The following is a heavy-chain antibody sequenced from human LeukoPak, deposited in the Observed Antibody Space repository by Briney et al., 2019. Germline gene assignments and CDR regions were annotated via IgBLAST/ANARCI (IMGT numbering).Heavy chain of an antibody. J-gene: IGHJ4*02. D-gene: IGHD3-9*01. Sequence: GGSLRLSCAASGFTFSSYWMTWVRQAPGKGLEWVAIIKQDGSEKYYVDSVKGRFTISRDNAKNSLFLQMNSLRAEDTAVYYCAGDSGWLFRYWGLGTLVTVSS. CDR3: AGDSGWLFRY. CDR1: GFTFSSYW. V-gene: IGHV3-7*01. CDR2: IKQDGSEK.